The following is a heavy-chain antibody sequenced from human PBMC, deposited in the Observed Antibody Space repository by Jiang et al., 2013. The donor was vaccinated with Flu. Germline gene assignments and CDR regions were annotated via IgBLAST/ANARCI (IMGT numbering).Heavy chain of an antibody. D-gene: IGHD2-15*01. J-gene: IGHJ3*02. V-gene: IGHV4-34*01. CDR1: GESFSGYY. CDR2: ISHSGST. CDR3: VRLTASGGFDI. Sequence: LLKPSETLSLTCAGYGESFSGYYWSWIRQPPGQGLEWIGEISHSGSTDYNPSLKGRVTISVDTSKNQFSLNLSSVTAADTAMYHCVRLTASGGFDIWGQGTMVTVSS.